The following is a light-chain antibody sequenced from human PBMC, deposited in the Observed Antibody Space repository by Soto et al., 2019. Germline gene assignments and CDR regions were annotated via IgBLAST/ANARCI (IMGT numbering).Light chain of an antibody. J-gene: IGKJ2*01. V-gene: IGKV1-5*03. CDR1: QSISTY. CDR3: QQYDSYPYT. Sequence: DIQMTQSPSTLPASVGDRVTITCRASQSISTYLAWFQLKPGKAPGLLIYRASSLESGVPSRFSGSGSGTEFTVTISNLQPDDFATYYCQQYDSYPYTFGQGTKLEIK. CDR2: RAS.